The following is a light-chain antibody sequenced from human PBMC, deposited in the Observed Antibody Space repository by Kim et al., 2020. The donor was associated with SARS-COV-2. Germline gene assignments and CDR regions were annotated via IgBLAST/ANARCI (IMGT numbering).Light chain of an antibody. CDR2: DNN. CDR3: KTWDSRLTVVV. CDR1: SSNIGNNY. Sequence: GQKVTISGSGSSSNIGNNYVSWYQQLPGTAPKLLIYDNNKRPSGIPDRFSGSKSGTSATLGITGLQTGDEADYYCKTWDSRLTVVVFGGGTQLTVL. J-gene: IGLJ2*01. V-gene: IGLV1-51*01.